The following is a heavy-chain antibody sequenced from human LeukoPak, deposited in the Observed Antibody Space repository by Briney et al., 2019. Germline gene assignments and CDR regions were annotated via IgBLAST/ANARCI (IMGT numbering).Heavy chain of an antibody. CDR3: VKGLIGSLPGDF. J-gene: IGHJ4*02. D-gene: IGHD2-21*01. CDR1: GFTFENYG. CDR2: ISGRVGPTRR. Sequence: GGSLRLSCAASGFTFENYGMSWVRQAPGRELEWVSSISGRVGPTRRSYGDSVKGRFTVSRDNSKNTLYLHMNSLRAEDTAVYYCVKGLIGSLPGDFWGQGTLVTVSS. V-gene: IGHV3-23*01.